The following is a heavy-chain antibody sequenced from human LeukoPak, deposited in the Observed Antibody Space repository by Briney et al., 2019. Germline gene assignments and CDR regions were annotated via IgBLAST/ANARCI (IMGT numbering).Heavy chain of an antibody. D-gene: IGHD1-26*01. Sequence: GRSLRLSCAASGFTFSSYGMHWVRQAPGKGLEWVAVISYDGSNKYYADSVKGRFTISRDNSKNTLYLQMNSLRAEDTAVYYCAKGRGWEANYYYYYMDVWGKGTTVTISS. J-gene: IGHJ6*03. V-gene: IGHV3-30*18. CDR2: ISYDGSNK. CDR3: AKGRGWEANYYYYYMDV. CDR1: GFTFSSYG.